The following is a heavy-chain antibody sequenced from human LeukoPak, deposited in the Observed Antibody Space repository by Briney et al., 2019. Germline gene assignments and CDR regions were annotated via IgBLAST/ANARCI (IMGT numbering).Heavy chain of an antibody. V-gene: IGHV4-39*01. D-gene: IGHD6-19*01. CDR2: VHNVGST. CDR3: VRHAEYNSGWHFYLDH. CDR1: GVSTTNGIYY. Sequence: SSETLSLTCTVSGVSTTNGIYYWAWIRQPPGKGLEWIGSVHNVGSTYYNLSLRSRVTMSIDTSKNQFSLRLNSVTAADTAVYYCVRHAEYNSGWHFYLDHWGQGILVTVSS. J-gene: IGHJ4*02.